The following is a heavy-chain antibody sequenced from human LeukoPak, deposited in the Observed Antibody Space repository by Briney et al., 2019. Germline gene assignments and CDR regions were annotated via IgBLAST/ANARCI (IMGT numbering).Heavy chain of an antibody. CDR3: ARGYSSAWNAAFDV. Sequence: GASVKVSCKASGYTFIGYYIHWVRQAPGHGLEWLGWINPNSGGTNYAQKFQGRVTMTRDTSISTAYMGLNNLRSDDTAVYYCARGYSSAWNAAFDVWGPGTMVTVSS. CDR2: INPNSGGT. CDR1: GYTFIGYY. D-gene: IGHD6-19*01. V-gene: IGHV1-2*02. J-gene: IGHJ3*01.